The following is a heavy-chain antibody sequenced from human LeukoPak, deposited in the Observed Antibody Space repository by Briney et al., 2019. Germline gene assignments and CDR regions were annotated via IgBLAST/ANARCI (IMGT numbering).Heavy chain of an antibody. CDR2: ISYDGSKK. Sequence: PGGSLRLSCAASGFTFSSYSMNWVRQAPGKGLEWVALISYDGSKKYYADSVKGRFTISRDNSKNTLYLEMSSLRAEDTAVYYCAKNLYDSSSYDAFDIWGRGTMVTVSP. D-gene: IGHD3-22*01. V-gene: IGHV3-30*18. CDR1: GFTFSSYS. CDR3: AKNLYDSSSYDAFDI. J-gene: IGHJ3*02.